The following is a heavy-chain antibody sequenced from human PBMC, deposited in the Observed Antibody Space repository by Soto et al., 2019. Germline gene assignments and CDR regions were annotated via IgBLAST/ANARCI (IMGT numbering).Heavy chain of an antibody. Sequence: PGGSLRLSCAASGFTFSSYAMSWVRQAPGKGLEWVSAISGSGGSTYYADSVKGRFTISRDNSKNTLYLQMNSLRPEDTAVYYCARGPSDGWEVTYYFDYWGQGTLVTVSS. D-gene: IGHD1-26*01. CDR3: ARGPSDGWEVTYYFDY. V-gene: IGHV3-23*01. J-gene: IGHJ4*02. CDR1: GFTFSSYA. CDR2: ISGSGGST.